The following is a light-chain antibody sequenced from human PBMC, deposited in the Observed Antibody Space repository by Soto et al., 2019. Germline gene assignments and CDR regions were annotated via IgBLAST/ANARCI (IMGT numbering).Light chain of an antibody. CDR1: SSNIGSNT. CDR2: SNN. J-gene: IGLJ2*01. CDR3: AAWDDSLSGVV. V-gene: IGLV1-44*01. Sequence: QSVLTQPPSASGTPGQRVTISCSGSSSNIGSNTVTWYHHLPGTAPKVLIYSNNQRPSGVPDRFSGSKSGTSASLAISGLRSEDEADYYCAAWDDSLSGVVFGGGTKLTVL.